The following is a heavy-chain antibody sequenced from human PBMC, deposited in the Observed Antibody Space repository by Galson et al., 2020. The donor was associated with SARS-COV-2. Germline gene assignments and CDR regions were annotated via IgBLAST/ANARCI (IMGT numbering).Heavy chain of an antibody. V-gene: IGHV3-9*01. J-gene: IGHJ6*02. D-gene: IGHD1-26*01. CDR3: AKDRVVGATTFNYYGMDV. Sequence: GGSLRLSCAASGFTFDDYAIHWVRQAPGKGLEWVSGITWNSGYIGYADSVRGRFTISRDNAKNSLYLQMNRLRAEDTALYYCAKDRVVGATTFNYYGMDVWGQGTTVTVSS. CDR2: ITWNSGYI. CDR1: GFTFDDYA.